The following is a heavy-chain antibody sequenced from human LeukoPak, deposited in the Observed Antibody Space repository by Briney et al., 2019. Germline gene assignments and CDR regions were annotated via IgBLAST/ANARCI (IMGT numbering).Heavy chain of an antibody. D-gene: IGHD6-13*01. Sequence: GASVKVSCKASGYTFTSYGISWVRQAPGQGLEWMGWINTNTGNPTYAQGFTGRFVFSLDTSVSTAYLQISSLKAEDTAVYYCARRYWGSSWYLGTFDYWGQGTLVTVSS. V-gene: IGHV7-4-1*02. J-gene: IGHJ4*02. CDR2: INTNTGNP. CDR3: ARRYWGSSWYLGTFDY. CDR1: GYTFTSYG.